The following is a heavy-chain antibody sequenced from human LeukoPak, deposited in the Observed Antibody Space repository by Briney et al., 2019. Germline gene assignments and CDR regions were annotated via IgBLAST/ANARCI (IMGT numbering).Heavy chain of an antibody. CDR3: ARAWDYYGSGSYIPSNWFDR. V-gene: IGHV1-46*01. CDR2: INPSGGST. Sequence: GASVTVSCKASGYTFTSYYKHWVRQAPGQGLEWMGLINPSGGSTSYAQKFQGRVTMTRDTSTSTVYMELSSLRSEDTAVYYCARAWDYYGSGSYIPSNWFDRWGQGTLVTVSS. J-gene: IGHJ5*02. CDR1: GYTFTSYY. D-gene: IGHD3-10*01.